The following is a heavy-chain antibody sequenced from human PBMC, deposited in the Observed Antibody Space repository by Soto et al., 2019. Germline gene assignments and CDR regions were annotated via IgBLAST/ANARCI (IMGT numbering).Heavy chain of an antibody. Sequence: PSETLSLTCTVSGGSIGSGGYYWSWIRQHPGKGLEWIGFIYYSGSTYYNPSLKSRLTISVDTSKNQFSLKLSSVTAADTAVYYCARDGGAERPYYYYGMDVWGQGTTVTVSS. CDR3: ARDGGAERPYYYYGMDV. D-gene: IGHD1-1*01. CDR1: GGSIGSGGYY. J-gene: IGHJ6*02. CDR2: IYYSGST. V-gene: IGHV4-31*03.